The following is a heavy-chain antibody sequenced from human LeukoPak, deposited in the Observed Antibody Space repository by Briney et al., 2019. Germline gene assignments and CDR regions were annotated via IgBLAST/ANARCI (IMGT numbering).Heavy chain of an antibody. CDR3: ATDSTSWPNY. D-gene: IGHD2-2*01. Sequence: SETLSLTCTVSGGSISSSSYHWTRVRQPPGKGRECIGSIYYIGTSYYNPSLKRRVSISVDTSKNPFSLRLDSVPAAETAVYYCATDSTSWPNYWGQGTLVTVSS. CDR2: IYYIGTS. V-gene: IGHV4-39*01. CDR1: GGSISSSSYH. J-gene: IGHJ4*02.